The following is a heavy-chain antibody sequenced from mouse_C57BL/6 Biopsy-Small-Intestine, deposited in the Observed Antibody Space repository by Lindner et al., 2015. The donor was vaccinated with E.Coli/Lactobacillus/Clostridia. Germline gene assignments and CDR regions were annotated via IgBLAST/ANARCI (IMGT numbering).Heavy chain of an antibody. J-gene: IGHJ2*01. Sequence: VQLQESGAELVRPGTSVKVSCKASGYAFTNYLIEWIKQRPGQGLEWIGVINPGTAISSYNEKFRGKAKLTADRSSGTAYMQLTSLTSEDSAVYFCVRRRDYWGQGTTLTVSS. CDR2: INPGTAIS. CDR3: VRRRDY. V-gene: IGHV1-54*01. CDR1: GYAFTNYL.